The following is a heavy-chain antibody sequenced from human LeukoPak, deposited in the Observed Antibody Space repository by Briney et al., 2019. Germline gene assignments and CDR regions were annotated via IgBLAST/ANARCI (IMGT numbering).Heavy chain of an antibody. CDR3: ARDAHSLGRREVNYYYYYGMDV. CDR1: GGSFSGYY. D-gene: IGHD2-21*01. Sequence: SETLSLTCAVYGGSFSGYYWSWIRQPPGKGLEWIGEINHSGSTNYNPSLKSRVTISVDTSKNQFSLKLSSVTAADTAVYYCARDAHSLGRREVNYYYYYGMDVWGQGTTVTVSS. V-gene: IGHV4-34*01. CDR2: INHSGST. J-gene: IGHJ6*02.